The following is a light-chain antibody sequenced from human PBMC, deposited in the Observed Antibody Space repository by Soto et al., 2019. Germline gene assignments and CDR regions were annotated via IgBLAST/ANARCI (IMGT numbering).Light chain of an antibody. Sequence: EIVLTQSPATLSLSPGERATLSCRASQSVSNYLAWYQQKPGQAPRLLIYDVTNRATGIPARFSGSGSGTDFTLTISSLETEDFAVYYCHSLFTFGPGTKVDIK. CDR3: HSLFT. CDR1: QSVSNY. V-gene: IGKV3-11*01. J-gene: IGKJ3*01. CDR2: DVT.